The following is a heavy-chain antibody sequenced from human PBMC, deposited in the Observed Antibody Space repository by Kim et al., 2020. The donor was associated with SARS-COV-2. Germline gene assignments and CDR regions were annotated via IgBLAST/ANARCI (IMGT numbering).Heavy chain of an antibody. CDR1: GYTFTDYY. CDR3: ARGSSVTGTNVPSAY. Sequence: ASVKVSCKASGYTFTDYYMHWVRQAPGQGLEWMGWISPNSGDTNYAQKFQGRVTMSRDTSISTAYMELSGLTSDDTAFYYCARGSSVTGTNVPSAYWGQGTLVTVSS. V-gene: IGHV1-2*02. J-gene: IGHJ4*02. CDR2: ISPNSGDT. D-gene: IGHD1-7*01.